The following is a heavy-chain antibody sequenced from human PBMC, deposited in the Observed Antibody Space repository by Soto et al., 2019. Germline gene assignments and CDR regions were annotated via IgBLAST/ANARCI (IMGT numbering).Heavy chain of an antibody. Sequence: ASVKVSCKASGYTFTSYGISWVRQAPGQGLEWMGWISAYNGNTNYAQKLQGRVTMTTDTSTSTAYMELRSLRSDDTAVYYCARVCSSTSCYARHAPWGQGTLVTVSS. CDR1: GYTFTSYG. D-gene: IGHD2-2*01. CDR3: ARVCSSTSCYARHAP. J-gene: IGHJ5*02. CDR2: ISAYNGNT. V-gene: IGHV1-18*01.